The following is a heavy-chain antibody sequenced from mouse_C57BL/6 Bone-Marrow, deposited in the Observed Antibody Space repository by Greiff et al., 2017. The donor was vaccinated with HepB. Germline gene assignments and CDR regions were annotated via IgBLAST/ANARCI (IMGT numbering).Heavy chain of an antibody. D-gene: IGHD2-3*01. Sequence: VKLQQPGAELVRPGTSVKLSCKASGYTFTSYWMHWVKQRPGQGLEWIGVIDPSDSYTNYNQKFKGKATLTVDTSSSTAYMQLSSLTSEDSAVYYCARRWLLRVDYWGQGTSVTVSS. CDR1: GYTFTSYW. V-gene: IGHV1-59*01. J-gene: IGHJ4*01. CDR3: ARRWLLRVDY. CDR2: IDPSDSYT.